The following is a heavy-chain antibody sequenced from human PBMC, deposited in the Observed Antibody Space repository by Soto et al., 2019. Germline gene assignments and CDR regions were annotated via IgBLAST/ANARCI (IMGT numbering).Heavy chain of an antibody. CDR3: ARVGGPMVRGSHWFDP. V-gene: IGHV3-33*01. J-gene: IGHJ5*02. CDR1: GFTFSSYG. CDR2: IWYDGSNK. D-gene: IGHD3-10*01. Sequence: QVQLVESGGGVVQPGRSLRLSCAASGFTFSSYGMHWVRQAPGKGLEWVAVIWYDGSNKYYADSVKGRFTISRDNSKNTLYRQMNSLRAEDTAVYYCARVGGPMVRGSHWFDPWGQGTLVTVSS.